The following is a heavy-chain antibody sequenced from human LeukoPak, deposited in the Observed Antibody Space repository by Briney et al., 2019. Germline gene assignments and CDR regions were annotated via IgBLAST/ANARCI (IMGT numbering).Heavy chain of an antibody. CDR1: GFTFNSFG. D-gene: IGHD3-16*01. Sequence: PGGSLRLSCAASGFTFNSFGMHWVRQAPGKGLDWVALISYDGTNKYYADSLKGRFTISRDNSKNTLYLQMNSLRAEDTAVYYCAKDLVVWGSYGPNTFDIWGLGTLVTVSS. J-gene: IGHJ3*02. V-gene: IGHV3-30*18. CDR3: AKDLVVWGSYGPNTFDI. CDR2: ISYDGTNK.